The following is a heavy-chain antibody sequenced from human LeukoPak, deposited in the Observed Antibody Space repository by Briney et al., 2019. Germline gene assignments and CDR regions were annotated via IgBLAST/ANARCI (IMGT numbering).Heavy chain of an antibody. J-gene: IGHJ3*02. D-gene: IGHD4/OR15-4a*01. CDR1: GGSISSYY. V-gene: IGHV4-59*08. CDR3: ARQAKGRRAFDI. CDR2: IYYSGST. Sequence: PSETLSLTCTVSGGSISSYYWSWIRQPPGKGLEWIGYIYYSGSTNYNPSLKSRVTISVDTSKNQFSLKLSSVTAADTAVYYCARQAKGRRAFDIWGQGTMVTVSS.